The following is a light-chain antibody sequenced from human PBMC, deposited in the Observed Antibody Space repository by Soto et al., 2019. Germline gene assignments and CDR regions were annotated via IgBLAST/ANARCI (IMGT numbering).Light chain of an antibody. J-gene: IGLJ2*01. CDR3: LSFDSSLSVV. CDR1: SSNIGAGYD. V-gene: IGLV1-40*01. CDR2: GNT. Sequence: QSVLTQPPSVSGAPRKRVTISCTGSSSNIGAGYDVHWYQQLPGRAPKLLIYGNTNRPSGVPDRFSGSKSGTSASLAITGLQAEDEADYYCLSFDSSLSVVFGGGTKLTVL.